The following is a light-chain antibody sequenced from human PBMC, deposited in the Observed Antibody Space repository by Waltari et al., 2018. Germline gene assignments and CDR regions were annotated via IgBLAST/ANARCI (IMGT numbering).Light chain of an antibody. CDR1: GSNIGAGYA. CDR3: QSYDTSLSVV. Sequence: QSVLPQPPSVSGAPGQRVTISCTGSGSNIGAGYAVYWYQHLPPAAPKLLIYGSSTRPLGVPDRFFGSTSGTSASLAITGLQAEDEADYYCQSYDTSLSVVFGGGTKLTVL. CDR2: GSS. V-gene: IGLV1-40*01. J-gene: IGLJ3*02.